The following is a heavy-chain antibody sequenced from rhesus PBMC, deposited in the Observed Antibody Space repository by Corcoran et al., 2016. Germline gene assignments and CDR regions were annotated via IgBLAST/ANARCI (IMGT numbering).Heavy chain of an antibody. CDR1: GFTFSDYY. CDR2: FINGGGTT. D-gene: IGHD6-25*01. Sequence: EVQLVESGGGLAKPGGSLRLSCAASGFTFSDYYMDWVRQAPGKGLAWVSRFINGGGTTWYADSWKCRFTISRENAKNTLYLQMNSLRAEDTAGYYCARVRAADIDYWGQGVLVTVSS. CDR3: ARVRAADIDY. V-gene: IGHV3-178*01. J-gene: IGHJ4*01.